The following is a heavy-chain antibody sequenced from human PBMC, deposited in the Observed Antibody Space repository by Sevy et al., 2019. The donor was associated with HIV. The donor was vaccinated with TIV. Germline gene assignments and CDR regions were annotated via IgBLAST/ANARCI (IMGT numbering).Heavy chain of an antibody. V-gene: IGHV3-21*01. CDR1: GFTFRSYT. J-gene: IGHJ4*02. Sequence: GGSLRLSCAASGFTFRSYTMNWVRQAPGKGLEWISSISANSSDKSYAASLKGRFTITRDNAKNALYLQMNGLRAEDTAVYYCARFALPDPLDVHFGVVSAIPVWGQGTLVTVSS. CDR2: ISANSSDK. D-gene: IGHD2-21*02. CDR3: ARFALPDPLDVHFGVVSAIPV.